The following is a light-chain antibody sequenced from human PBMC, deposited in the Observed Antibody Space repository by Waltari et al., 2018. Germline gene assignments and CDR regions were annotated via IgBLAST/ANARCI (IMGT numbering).Light chain of an antibody. J-gene: IGKJ2*01. CDR2: RVS. V-gene: IGKV2-30*02. Sequence: DVVMTQSPLSLPVTLGQPASISCKSSQSLVHSDGNTHLNWFQQRPGQSPRRLICRVSTRDSGVPDRFSLSGSGTDFTLKISRVAAADVGVYYCTQGTHWPYTFGQGTKLDIK. CDR1: QSLVHSDGNTH. CDR3: TQGTHWPYT.